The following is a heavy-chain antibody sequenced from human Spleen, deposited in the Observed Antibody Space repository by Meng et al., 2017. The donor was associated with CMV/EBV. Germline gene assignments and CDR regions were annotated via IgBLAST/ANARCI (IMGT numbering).Heavy chain of an antibody. CDR2: IYYSGTT. J-gene: IGHJ6*02. CDR3: ARVVWSDRIYYGMDV. D-gene: IGHD1-1*01. CDR1: GGSINSGNYY. Sequence: SETLSLTCTVSGGSINSGNYYWSWIRQPPGKGLEWIGYIYYSGTTYYNPSLKSRVTISVDTSKNKFSLNLRSVTAADTAVYFCARVVWSDRIYYGMDVWGQGTTVTVSS. V-gene: IGHV4-30-4*08.